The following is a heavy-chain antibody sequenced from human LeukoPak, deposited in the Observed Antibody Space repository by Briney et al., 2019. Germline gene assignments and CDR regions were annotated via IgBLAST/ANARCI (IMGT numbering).Heavy chain of an antibody. CDR3: ARLGTYYYDSSGYRNHFDY. V-gene: IGHV4-34*01. Sequence: PSETLSLTCAVYGGSFSGYYWSWIRQPPGKGLEWIGEINHSGSTNYNPSLKSRVTISVDTSKNQFSLKLSSVTAADTAVYYCARLGTYYYDSSGYRNHFDYWGQGTLVTVSS. D-gene: IGHD3-22*01. CDR1: GGSFSGYY. J-gene: IGHJ4*02. CDR2: INHSGST.